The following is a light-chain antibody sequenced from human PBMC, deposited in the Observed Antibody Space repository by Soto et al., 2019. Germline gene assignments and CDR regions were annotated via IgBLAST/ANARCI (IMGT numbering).Light chain of an antibody. J-gene: IGLJ2*01. V-gene: IGLV2-14*03. Sequence: QSALTQPASVSGSPGQSITLSCTGTSSDVGDHNSVSWYQQQPGKAPKLMIYAVSNRPSGVSNRFSGSKSGNTASLTISGLQAEDEADYYCGSYTTSITVIFGGGTKLTVL. CDR2: AVS. CDR1: SSDVGDHNS. CDR3: GSYTTSITVI.